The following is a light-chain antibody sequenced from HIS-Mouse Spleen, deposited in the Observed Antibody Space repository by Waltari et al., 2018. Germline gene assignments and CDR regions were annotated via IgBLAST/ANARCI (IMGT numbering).Light chain of an antibody. CDR1: SSNNGAGCD. CDR3: QSYDSSLSGSV. Sequence: QSALTQPPSVSGAPGQRVTISSTGSSSNNGAGCDVPRYQQLPGTAPKLLIYGNSNRPSGVPNRFSGSKSGTSASLAITGLQAEDEADYYCQSYDSSLSGSVFGGGTKLTVL. J-gene: IGLJ3*02. CDR2: GNS. V-gene: IGLV1-40*01.